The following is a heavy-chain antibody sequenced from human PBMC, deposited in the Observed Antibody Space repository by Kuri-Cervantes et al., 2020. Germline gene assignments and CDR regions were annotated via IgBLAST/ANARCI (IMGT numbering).Heavy chain of an antibody. J-gene: IGHJ6*02. V-gene: IGHV1-18*01. CDR1: GDTFTNYG. CDR2: ISVDNGNR. Sequence: ASVKVSCKASGDTFTNYGISWVRQAPGQGLEWMGWISVDNGNRNYAQKFQGRITMTTDTSTRTAYMEMRSLRSDDTAVYYCARGPYSSSWYSDYYGMDVWGQGTTVTVSS. D-gene: IGHD6-13*01. CDR3: ARGPYSSSWYSDYYGMDV.